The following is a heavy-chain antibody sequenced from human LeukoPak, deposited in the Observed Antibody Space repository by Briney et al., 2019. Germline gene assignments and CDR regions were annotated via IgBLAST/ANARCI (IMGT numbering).Heavy chain of an antibody. J-gene: IGHJ6*03. CDR3: ARDSNLYYYYYMDV. CDR2: INPNSGGT. V-gene: IGHV1-2*02. CDR1: GYTFTGYY. D-gene: IGHD1-14*01. Sequence: GASVKVSCKASGYTFTGYYMHWVRQAPGQGLEWMGWINPNSGGTNYAQKFQGRVTMTRDTSISTAYMELSRLRSEDTAVYYCARDSNLYYYYYMDVWGKGTTVTVSS.